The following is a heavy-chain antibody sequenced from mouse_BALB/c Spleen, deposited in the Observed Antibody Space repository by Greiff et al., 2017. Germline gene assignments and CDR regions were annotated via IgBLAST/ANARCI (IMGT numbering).Heavy chain of an antibody. D-gene: IGHD2-14*01. CDR3: TRDWGYDGFAD. J-gene: IGHJ3*01. V-gene: IGHV5-6-4*01. CDR1: GFTFSSYT. CDR2: ISSGGSYT. Sequence: DVMLVESGGGLVKPGGSLKLSCAASGFTFSSYTMSWVRQTPEQRLEWVATISSGGSYTYYPDSVKGRFTISRDNAKNTLYLQMSSLKSEDTAMYYCTRDWGYDGFADWGQGTLVTVSA.